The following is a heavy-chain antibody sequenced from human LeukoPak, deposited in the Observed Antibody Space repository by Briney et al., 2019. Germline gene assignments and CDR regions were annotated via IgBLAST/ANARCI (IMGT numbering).Heavy chain of an antibody. D-gene: IGHD3-3*01. J-gene: IGHJ4*02. CDR3: ARGGDYDFWSGSYLFFDY. CDR2: IYSGGST. Sequence: GGSLRLSCAASGFTVSSNYMSWVRQAPGKGLEWVSIIYSGGSTFHVDSVKGRFTIPRDNSKNTLYPQMNSLRAEDTAVYYCARGGDYDFWSGSYLFFDYWGQGTLVSVSS. V-gene: IGHV3-53*01. CDR1: GFTVSSNY.